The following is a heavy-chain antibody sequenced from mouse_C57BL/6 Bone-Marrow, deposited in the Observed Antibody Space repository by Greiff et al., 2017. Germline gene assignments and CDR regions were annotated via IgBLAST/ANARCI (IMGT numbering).Heavy chain of an antibody. D-gene: IGHD1-1*01. CDR2: IYPGDGDT. J-gene: IGHJ2*01. V-gene: IGHV1-82*01. CDR3: AREPLYYYGSSYFDY. Sequence: QVQLQQSGPELVKPGASVKISCKASGYASSSSWMNWVKQRPGKGLEWIGRIYPGDGDTNYNGKFKGKATLTADKSSSTAYMQLSSLTSEDSAVYFCAREPLYYYGSSYFDYWGQGTTLTVSS. CDR1: GYASSSSW.